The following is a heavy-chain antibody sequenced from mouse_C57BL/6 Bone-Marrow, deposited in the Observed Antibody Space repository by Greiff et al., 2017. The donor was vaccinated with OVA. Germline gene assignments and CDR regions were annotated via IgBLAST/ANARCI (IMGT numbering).Heavy chain of an antibody. CDR1: GYTFTDYY. D-gene: IGHD2-4*01. Sequence: EVQLQQSGPVLVKPGASVKMSCKASGYTFTDYYMNWVKQSHGKSLEWIGVINPYNGGTSYNQKFKGKATLTVDKSSSTAYMELNSLTSEDSAVYYCARSCERLYDYDWGQGTTLTVSS. CDR3: ARSCERLYDYD. V-gene: IGHV1-19*01. CDR2: INPYNGGT. J-gene: IGHJ2*01.